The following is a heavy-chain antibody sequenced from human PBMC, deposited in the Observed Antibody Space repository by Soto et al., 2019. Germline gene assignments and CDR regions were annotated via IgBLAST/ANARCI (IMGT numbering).Heavy chain of an antibody. D-gene: IGHD3-10*01. Sequence: EVQLVESGGGLIQPGGSLKLSCAASGFTVGNNYMSWVRQAPGKGLEWVSLIYSTGTTKYADSVKGRFTVFRDNAKNTLYLKMNSLRAEDTAVYYCAKDGRGSGSHYNSFGYWGQGTLVTVSS. J-gene: IGHJ4*02. CDR2: IYSTGTT. CDR3: AKDGRGSGSHYNSFGY. V-gene: IGHV3-53*01. CDR1: GFTVGNNY.